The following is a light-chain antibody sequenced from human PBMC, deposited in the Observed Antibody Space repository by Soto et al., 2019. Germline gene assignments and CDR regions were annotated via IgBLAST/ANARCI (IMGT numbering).Light chain of an antibody. J-gene: IGKJ3*01. CDR1: QGIRNF. CDR3: QKYSSVPV. CDR2: AAS. V-gene: IGKV1-27*01. Sequence: DIQMTQSPSSLSAAVEDRVTITCWASQGIRNFVAWYQQKPWKAPKLLLYAASTLQSVVPSRFSVSGSGTDFTLTINSLQPEDVATYSCQKYSSVPVFGPGTKVEIK.